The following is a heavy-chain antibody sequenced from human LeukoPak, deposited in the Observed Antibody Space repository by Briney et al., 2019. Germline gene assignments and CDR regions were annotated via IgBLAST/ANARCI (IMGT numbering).Heavy chain of an antibody. Sequence: SETLSLTCTVSGGSIISYYWSWIRQPPGKGLEWIGYIYYSGSTNYNPSLKSRVTISVDTSKNQFSLKLSSVTAADTAVYYCARVTPYYYGSGAEYFQHWGQGTLVTVSS. V-gene: IGHV4-59*01. CDR1: GGSIISYY. D-gene: IGHD3-10*01. J-gene: IGHJ1*01. CDR3: ARVTPYYYGSGAEYFQH. CDR2: IYYSGST.